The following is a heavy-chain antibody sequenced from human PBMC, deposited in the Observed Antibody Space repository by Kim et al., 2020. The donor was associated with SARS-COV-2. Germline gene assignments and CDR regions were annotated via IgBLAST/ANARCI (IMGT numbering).Heavy chain of an antibody. Sequence: SVKGRFTISRDNSKNTLYLQRNSLRAEDTAVYYCAKEFPNYYDSSGYYYGWGQGTLVTVSS. D-gene: IGHD3-22*01. J-gene: IGHJ4*02. V-gene: IGHV3-23*01. CDR3: AKEFPNYYDSSGYYYG.